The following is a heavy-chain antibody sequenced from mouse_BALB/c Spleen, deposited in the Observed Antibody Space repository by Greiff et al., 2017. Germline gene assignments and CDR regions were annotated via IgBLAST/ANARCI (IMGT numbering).Heavy chain of an antibody. Sequence: VQLKESGPELVKPGASVKIPCKASGYTFTDYNMDWVKQSHGKSLEWIGDINPNNGGTIYNQKFKGKATLTVDKSSSTAYMELRSLTSEDTAVYYCAMTMITTGFAYWGQGTLVTVSA. V-gene: IGHV1-18*01. CDR3: AMTMITTGFAY. CDR2: INPNNGGT. D-gene: IGHD2-4*01. CDR1: GYTFTDYN. J-gene: IGHJ3*01.